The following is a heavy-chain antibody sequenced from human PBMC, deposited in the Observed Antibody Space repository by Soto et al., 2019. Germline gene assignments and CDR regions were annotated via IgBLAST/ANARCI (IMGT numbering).Heavy chain of an antibody. J-gene: IGHJ4*02. CDR2: IYYSGST. V-gene: IGHV4-39*01. CDR1: GGSISSSSYY. Sequence: QLQLQESGPGLVKPSETLSLTCTVSGGSISSSSYYWGWIRQPPGKGLEWIGSIYYSGSTYYNPSLKSRVTISVDTSKNQFSLKLSSVTAADTAVYYCATPGKGSSSSVIDYWGQGTLVTVSS. CDR3: ATPGKGSSSSVIDY. D-gene: IGHD6-6*01.